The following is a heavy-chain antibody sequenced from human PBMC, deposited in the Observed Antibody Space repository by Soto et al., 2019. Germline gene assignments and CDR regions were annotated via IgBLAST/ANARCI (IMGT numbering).Heavy chain of an antibody. J-gene: IGHJ5*02. CDR1: GFTVSSNY. D-gene: IGHD3-9*01. CDR3: ARDLVEGDFDWLLWGWFDP. V-gene: IGHV3-66*01. Sequence: GGSLRLSCAASGFTVSSNYMSWVRQAPGKGLEWVSVIYSGGSTYYADSVKGRFTISRDNSKNTLYLQMNSLRAEDTAVYYCARDLVEGDFDWLLWGWFDPWGQGTLVTVSS. CDR2: IYSGGST.